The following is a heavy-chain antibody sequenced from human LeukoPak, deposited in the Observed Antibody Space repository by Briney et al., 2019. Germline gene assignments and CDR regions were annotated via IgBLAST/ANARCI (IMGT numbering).Heavy chain of an antibody. V-gene: IGHV3-23*01. CDR3: AKDLTPPRDICSGGSCYSENWFDP. Sequence: GGSLRLSCAASGFTFSSYAMSWVRQAPGKGLEWVSAISGSGGSTYYADSVKGRFTISRDNSKNTLYVQMNSLRAEDTAVYYCAKDLTPPRDICSGGSCYSENWFDPWGQGTLVTVSS. J-gene: IGHJ5*02. CDR1: GFTFSSYA. CDR2: ISGSGGST. D-gene: IGHD2-15*01.